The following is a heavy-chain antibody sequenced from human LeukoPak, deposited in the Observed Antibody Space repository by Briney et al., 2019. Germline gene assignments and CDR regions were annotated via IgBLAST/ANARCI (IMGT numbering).Heavy chain of an antibody. V-gene: IGHV3-11*06. Sequence: GGCLRLSCAASGFTFSDYYMSSVRQAPGKGLEWGSYISRTSTFTNYADSVKGRFSISRDNAKRSVYLQMNSLRAEDTAMYYCARDRGYSTFDFWGQGTLVTVSS. CDR1: GFTFSDYY. J-gene: IGHJ4*02. D-gene: IGHD4-11*01. CDR2: ISRTSTFT. CDR3: ARDRGYSTFDF.